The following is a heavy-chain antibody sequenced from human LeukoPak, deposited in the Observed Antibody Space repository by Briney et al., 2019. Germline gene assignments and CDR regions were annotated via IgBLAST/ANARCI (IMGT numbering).Heavy chain of an antibody. J-gene: IGHJ5*02. D-gene: IGHD1-1*01. Sequence: ETLSLTCTDPGGSMSRYYRSGIRQPPGKGLEWIGHIYFSGSTNYNPSPKRPVTISVDTIKNKFFLMLSSMTAADTAVYYCARLRTGFDPCRQATLVTVSS. CDR1: GGSMSRYY. CDR2: IYFSGST. V-gene: IGHV4-59*08. CDR3: ARLRTGFDP.